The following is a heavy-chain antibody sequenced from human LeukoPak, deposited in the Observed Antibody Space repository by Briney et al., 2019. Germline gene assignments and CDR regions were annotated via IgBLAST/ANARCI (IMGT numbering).Heavy chain of an antibody. Sequence: GGSLRLSCAASGFTFSSYEMNWVRQAPGKGLEWVSYISSSGSTIYYADSVKGRFTISRDNAKNSLCLQMNSLRAEDTAVYYCARTATYYYGSGSYNWFDHWGQGTLVTVSS. V-gene: IGHV3-48*03. CDR1: GFTFSSYE. CDR3: ARTATYYYGSGSYNWFDH. CDR2: ISSSGSTI. J-gene: IGHJ5*02. D-gene: IGHD3-10*01.